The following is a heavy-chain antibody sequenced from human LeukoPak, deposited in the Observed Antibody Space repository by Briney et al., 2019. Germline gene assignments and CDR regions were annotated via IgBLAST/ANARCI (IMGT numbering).Heavy chain of an antibody. V-gene: IGHV3-72*01. Sequence: GGSLRLSCAASGFSFSDQYMDWVRQAPGKGLEWVGLTRNKANSYTTEYAASAKGRFTISRDDSRNSLFLQMNSLKTEDTAVYYCVTYYFDSSGYYHDYWGRGTLVTVSS. D-gene: IGHD3-22*01. CDR1: GFSFSDQY. CDR3: VTYYFDSSGYYHDY. J-gene: IGHJ4*02. CDR2: TRNKANSYTT.